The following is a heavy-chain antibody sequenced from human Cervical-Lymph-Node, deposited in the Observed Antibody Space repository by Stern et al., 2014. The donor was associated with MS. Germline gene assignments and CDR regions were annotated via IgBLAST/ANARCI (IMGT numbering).Heavy chain of an antibody. CDR1: GFTFSTYA. J-gene: IGHJ6*02. CDR3: AKDLGRGVVVVPLYGLDV. V-gene: IGHV3-23*01. Sequence: EVQLLGSGGGLVQPGGALRLSCAASGFTFSTYAFSWVRQAPGKGLEGVSSISDSGVYTYYADSVKGRFPISRDNSKSMLYLEMQSLRAEDTAVYHCAKDLGRGVVVVPLYGLDVWGQGTTVTVSS. D-gene: IGHD2-2*01. CDR2: ISDSGVYT.